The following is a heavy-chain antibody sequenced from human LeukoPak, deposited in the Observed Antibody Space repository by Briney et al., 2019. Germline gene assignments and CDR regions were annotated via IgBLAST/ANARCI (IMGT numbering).Heavy chain of an antibody. CDR3: ARHDSVGLREFDY. Sequence: KTSETLSLTCTVSGVSISSYYWSWFRQPPGKGLEWLGYIYYSGSNNYNPSLKTRLTISVHTPKPQFPLKQSSVTAAHTAVYYCARHDSVGLREFDYWGQGTLVTVSS. CDR2: IYYSGSN. D-gene: IGHD4-17*01. CDR1: GVSISSYY. V-gene: IGHV4-59*08. J-gene: IGHJ4*02.